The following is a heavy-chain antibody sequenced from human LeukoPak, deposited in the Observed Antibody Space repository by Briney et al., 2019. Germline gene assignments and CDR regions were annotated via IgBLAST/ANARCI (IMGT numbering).Heavy chain of an antibody. CDR3: AKDPTPYSSSLGYFDY. D-gene: IGHD6-6*01. J-gene: IGHJ4*02. Sequence: GGSLRLSCAASGFTFSDYGMHWVRQAPGKGLEWLAFIRYDGSDKYYADSVKGRFTFSRDNSKSTLYLQMNSLRAEDTAVYYCAKDPTPYSSSLGYFDYWGQGTLVTVSS. V-gene: IGHV3-30*02. CDR1: GFTFSDYG. CDR2: IRYDGSDK.